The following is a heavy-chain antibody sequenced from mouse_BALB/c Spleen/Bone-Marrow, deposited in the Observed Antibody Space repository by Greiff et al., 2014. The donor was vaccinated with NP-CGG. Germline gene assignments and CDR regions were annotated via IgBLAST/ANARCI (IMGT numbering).Heavy chain of an antibody. CDR1: GYTFTDYN. Sequence: SGPELVKPGASVEISCKASGYTFTDYNMHWVKQSHGKSLECIVYIYPHNGGNGYNQKFKNKATLTVDSSSSTAYMELRSLTSEDSAVYYCARSRGTTATTYYFDYWGQGTTLTVSS. V-gene: IGHV1S29*02. D-gene: IGHD1-2*01. J-gene: IGHJ2*01. CDR2: IYPHNGGN. CDR3: ARSRGTTATTYYFDY.